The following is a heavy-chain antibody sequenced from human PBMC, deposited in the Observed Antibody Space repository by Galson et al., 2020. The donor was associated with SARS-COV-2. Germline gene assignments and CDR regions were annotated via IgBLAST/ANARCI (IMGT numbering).Heavy chain of an antibody. D-gene: IGHD3-9*01. Sequence: PTLEKPTHTLTLTSTLPGFPLSTSGLCVPCIRQPPGKALPWPALIDWDDDKYYSTSLKTRLTISKDTSKNQVVLTMTNMDPVDTATYYCARVRYDILNGYNDGMDVWGQGTTVTVSS. V-gene: IGHV2-70*01. CDR3: ARVRYDILNGYNDGMDV. CDR1: GFPLSTSGLC. J-gene: IGHJ6*02. CDR2: IDWDDDK.